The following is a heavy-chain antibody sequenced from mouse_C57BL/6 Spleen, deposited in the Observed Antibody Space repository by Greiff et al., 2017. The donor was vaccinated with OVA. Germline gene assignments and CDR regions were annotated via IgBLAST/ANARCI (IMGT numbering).Heavy chain of an antibody. V-gene: IGHV1-80*01. CDR3: ARGESLDV. Sequence: LQESGAELVKPGASVKISCKASGYAFSSYWMNWVKQRPGQGLEWIGQIYPGDGDTNYNGQFKGTAPLTAHKSSSTAYMQLSSLASEDSAVYFWARGESLDVWGTGTTVTVSS. CDR2: IYPGDGDT. CDR1: GYAFSSYW. J-gene: IGHJ1*03.